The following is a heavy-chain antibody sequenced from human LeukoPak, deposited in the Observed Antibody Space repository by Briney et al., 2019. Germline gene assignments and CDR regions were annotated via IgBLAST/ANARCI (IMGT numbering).Heavy chain of an antibody. CDR2: INTNTGNP. Sequence: GASVKVSCKVSGYTFTSYAMNWVRQAPGQGLEWMGWINTNTGNPTYAQGFTGRFVFSLDTSVSTAYLQISSLKAEDTAVYYCARGSVAGSPADYYYYYMDVWGKGTTVTVSS. V-gene: IGHV7-4-1*02. D-gene: IGHD6-19*01. CDR1: GYTFTSYA. CDR3: ARGSVAGSPADYYYYYMDV. J-gene: IGHJ6*03.